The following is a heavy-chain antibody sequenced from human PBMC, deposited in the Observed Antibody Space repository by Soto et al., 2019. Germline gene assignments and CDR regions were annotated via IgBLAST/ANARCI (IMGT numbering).Heavy chain of an antibody. J-gene: IGHJ4*02. CDR2: ISGSGGST. CDR1: GFTFSSYA. CDR3: AKDPSLAYCGGDCYSIFDY. V-gene: IGHV3-23*01. D-gene: IGHD2-21*01. Sequence: GGSLRLSCAASGFTFSSYAMSWVRQAPGKGLEWVSAISGSGGSTYYADSVKGRFTISRDNSKNTLYLQMNSLRAEDTAVYYCAKDPSLAYCGGDCYSIFDYWGQGTLVTVSS.